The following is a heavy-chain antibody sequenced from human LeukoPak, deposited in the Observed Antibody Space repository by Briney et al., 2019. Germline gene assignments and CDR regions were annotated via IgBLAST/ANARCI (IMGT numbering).Heavy chain of an antibody. V-gene: IGHV1-18*01. CDR1: GYTFSIFG. Sequence: ASVKVSCKASGYTFSIFGIGWVRQAPGQGLEWMGWISAYNGNTNYAQKVQGRVTMTTDTSTSTAYMEVRSLRSDDTAVYYCARGSSWFGTIDYWGQGTLVTVSS. CDR2: ISAYNGNT. D-gene: IGHD6-13*01. J-gene: IGHJ4*02. CDR3: ARGSSWFGTIDY.